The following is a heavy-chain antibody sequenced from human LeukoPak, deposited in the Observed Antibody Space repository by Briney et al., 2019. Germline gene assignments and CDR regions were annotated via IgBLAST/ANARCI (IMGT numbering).Heavy chain of an antibody. J-gene: IGHJ4*02. D-gene: IGHD3-10*01. CDR3: ARMVRGVNLYYFDY. CDR2: IYYSGNT. V-gene: IGHV4-59*01. CDR1: GGSISSYY. Sequence: PSETLSLTCTVSGGSISSYYWTWIRQPPGKGLEWIGYIYYSGNTNYNPSLKSRVTISVDTSRNQFSLKVSSVTAADTAVYHCARMVRGVNLYYFDYWGQGTLVTVSS.